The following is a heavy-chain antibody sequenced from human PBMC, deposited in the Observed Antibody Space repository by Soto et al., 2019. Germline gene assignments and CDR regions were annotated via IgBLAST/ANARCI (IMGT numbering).Heavy chain of an antibody. Sequence: EVQLVESGGGLIQPGGSLRLSCAASGFTVSSNYMSWVRQAPGKGLEWVSVIYSGGSTYYADSVKGRFTISRENSKNTMYLQMNSLRAEDTAVYYCARERRYRSSWYPVYWGQGTLVTVSS. J-gene: IGHJ4*02. CDR2: IYSGGST. D-gene: IGHD6-13*01. CDR1: GFTVSSNY. V-gene: IGHV3-53*01. CDR3: ARERRYRSSWYPVY.